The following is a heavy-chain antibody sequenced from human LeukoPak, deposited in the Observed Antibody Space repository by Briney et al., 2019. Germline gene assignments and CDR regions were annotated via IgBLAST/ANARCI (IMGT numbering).Heavy chain of an antibody. V-gene: IGHV4-39*01. D-gene: IGHD6-13*01. CDR2: IYYSGST. Sequence: SETLSLTCTVSGGSISSSSYYWGWIRQPPGKGLEWIGSIYYSGSTYYNPSLKSRVTISVDTSKNQFSLKLSSVTAADTAVYYCARHGSSSSWPPFDYWGQGTLVTVSS. CDR3: ARHGSSSSWPPFDY. CDR1: GGSISSSSYY. J-gene: IGHJ4*02.